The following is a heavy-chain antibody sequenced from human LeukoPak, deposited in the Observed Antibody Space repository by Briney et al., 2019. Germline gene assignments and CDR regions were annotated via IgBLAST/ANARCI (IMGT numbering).Heavy chain of an antibody. CDR2: VYHGGSS. Sequence: SETLSLTCTVSGYSISSGFYWGWIRQPPGKGLEWIGNVYHGGSSYYNPSLKSRVTISVDTSKNQFSLKLSSVTAADTAVYYCARDSGTTGEVKFDPWGQGTLVIVSS. CDR1: GYSISSGFY. D-gene: IGHD3-10*01. J-gene: IGHJ5*02. V-gene: IGHV4-38-2*02. CDR3: ARDSGTTGEVKFDP.